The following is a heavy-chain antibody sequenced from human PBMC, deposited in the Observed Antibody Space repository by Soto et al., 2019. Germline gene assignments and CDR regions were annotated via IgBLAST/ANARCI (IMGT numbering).Heavy chain of an antibody. J-gene: IGHJ4*02. CDR2: ISGSGGST. D-gene: IGHD4-17*01. CDR3: AKDSEYYGLTSDDY. CDR1: GFTFSSYA. Sequence: PGGSLRLSCAASGFTFSSYAMSWVRQAPGKGLEWVSAISGSGGSTYYADSVKGRFTISRDNSKNTLYLQMNSLRAEDTAVYYCAKDSEYYGLTSDDYWGQGTLVTVSS. V-gene: IGHV3-23*01.